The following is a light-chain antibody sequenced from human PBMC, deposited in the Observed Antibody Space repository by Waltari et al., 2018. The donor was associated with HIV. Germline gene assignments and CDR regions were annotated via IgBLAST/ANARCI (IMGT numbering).Light chain of an antibody. V-gene: IGLV3-25*03. J-gene: IGLJ3*02. CDR3: QSADSSGTWV. CDR2: QDT. CDR1: ALPTHV. Sequence: SFELTQPPTVSVSPGQTARITCSGAALPTHVAFWYKQKPGQAPVLIIYQDTGRPAGIPERFSGSSSGTRVTLTVSGVQAEDEADYYCQSADSSGTWVFGGGTKLTVL.